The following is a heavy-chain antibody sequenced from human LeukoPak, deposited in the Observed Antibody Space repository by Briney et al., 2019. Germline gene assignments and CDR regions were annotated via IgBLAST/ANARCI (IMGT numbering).Heavy chain of an antibody. V-gene: IGHV3-9*01. J-gene: IGHJ4*02. Sequence: GRSLRLSCAASGFTFDDYAMHWVRQAPGKGLEWVSGISWNSGSIGYADSVKGRFTISRDNAKNSLYLQMNSLRAEDTAVYYCARLLGAGLVVVPAAIRQIPGTMPEDFDYWGQGTLVTVSS. CDR2: ISWNSGSI. CDR3: ARLLGAGLVVVPAAIRQIPGTMPEDFDY. CDR1: GFTFDDYA. D-gene: IGHD2-2*02.